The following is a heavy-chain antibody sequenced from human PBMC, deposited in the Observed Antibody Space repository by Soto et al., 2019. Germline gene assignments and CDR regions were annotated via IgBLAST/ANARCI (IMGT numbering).Heavy chain of an antibody. D-gene: IGHD5-12*01. CDR1: GFTFSNYH. J-gene: IGHJ4*02. Sequence: PGGSLRLSCAASGFTFSNYHMSWVRQAPGKGLEWVATIKEDGSESHYVDSVKGRFTISRDNAKNSLYLQMHSLRAEDTAVYYCGTKLLRGGQGTLVTVSS. V-gene: IGHV3-7*01. CDR2: IKEDGSES. CDR3: GTKLLR.